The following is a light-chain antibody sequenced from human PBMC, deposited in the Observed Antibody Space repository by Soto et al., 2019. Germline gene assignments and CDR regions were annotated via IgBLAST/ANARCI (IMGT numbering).Light chain of an antibody. CDR2: AAS. J-gene: IGKJ1*01. CDR1: QSSSTY. CDR3: QQSHSFPRT. V-gene: IGKV1-39*01. Sequence: DIQMTQSPSSLSASVGNRVTITCRASQSSSTYLNWYQQKPGNAPKVLIFAASSLLSGVPSRFSGSGSGTDFTLTITSLQPEDFATYYCQQSHSFPRTFGQGTKV.